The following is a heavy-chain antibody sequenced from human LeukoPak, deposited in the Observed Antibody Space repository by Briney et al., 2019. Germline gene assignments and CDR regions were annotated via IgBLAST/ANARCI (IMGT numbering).Heavy chain of an antibody. Sequence: ASVTVSCKASGYDFDFYGISWLRQAPAQGLEWMGYISAFNGSTHYAQKFQVRVTLTTDTYKYKTSMELTILRFDDTAVYFCAKDILLPLSVPDPWGQGTLVTVSS. CDR2: ISAFNGST. J-gene: IGHJ5*02. CDR3: AKDILLPLSVPDP. D-gene: IGHD1-14*01. V-gene: IGHV1-18*01. CDR1: GYDFDFYG.